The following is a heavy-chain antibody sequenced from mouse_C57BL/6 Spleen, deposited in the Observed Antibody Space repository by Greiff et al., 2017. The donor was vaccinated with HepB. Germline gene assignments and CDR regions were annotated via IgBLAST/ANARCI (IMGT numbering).Heavy chain of an antibody. D-gene: IGHD2-4*01. J-gene: IGHJ4*01. CDR2: INPNNGGT. CDR3: AKGEQETGGYDYDYAMDY. V-gene: IGHV1-22*01. Sequence: EVQLQQSGPELVKPGASVKMSCKASGYTFTDYNMHWVKQSHGKSLEWIGYINPNNGGTSYNQKFKGKATLTVNKSSSTAYMELRSLTSEDSAVYYCAKGEQETGGYDYDYAMDYWGQGTSVTVSS. CDR1: GYTFTDYN.